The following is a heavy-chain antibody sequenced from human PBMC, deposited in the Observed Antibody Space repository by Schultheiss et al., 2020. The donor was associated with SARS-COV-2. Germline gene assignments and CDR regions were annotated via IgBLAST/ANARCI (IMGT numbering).Heavy chain of an antibody. V-gene: IGHV3-30*04. CDR3: ARTYYYDSSGYYGGQVVITAVAFDI. CDR2: ISYDGSNK. Sequence: GESLKISCAASGFTFSSYAMHWVRQAPGKGLEWVAVISYDGSNKYYADSVKGRFTISRDNSKNTLYLQMNSLRAEDTAVYYCARTYYYDSSGYYGGQVVITAVAFDIWGQGTMVTGSS. J-gene: IGHJ3*02. D-gene: IGHD3-22*01. CDR1: GFTFSSYA.